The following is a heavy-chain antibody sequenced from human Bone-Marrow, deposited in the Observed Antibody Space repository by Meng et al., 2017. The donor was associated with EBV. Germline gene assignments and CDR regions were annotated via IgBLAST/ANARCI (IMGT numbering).Heavy chain of an antibody. V-gene: IGHV4-4*02. J-gene: IGHJ4*02. CDR1: GGSISSSNW. CDR3: ARTGIAVAGDLNY. D-gene: IGHD6-19*01. Sequence: QAELHESGPGLVKPSGNLSLTFAVSGGSISSSNWWSWVRQPPGKGLEWIGEIYHSGSTNYNPSLKSRVTISVDKSKNQFSLKLSSVTAADTAVYYCARTGIAVAGDLNYWGQGTLVTVSS. CDR2: IYHSGST.